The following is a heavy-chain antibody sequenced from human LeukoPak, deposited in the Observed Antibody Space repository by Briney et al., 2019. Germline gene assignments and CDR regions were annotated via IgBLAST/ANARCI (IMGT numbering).Heavy chain of an antibody. V-gene: IGHV3-21*01. D-gene: IGHD6-19*01. CDR3: ARDYSSGWYGLGAFDI. Sequence: KPGGSLRLSCAASGFTSSSYSMNWVRQAPGKGLEWVSSISSSSSYIYYADSVKGRFTISRDNAKNSLYLQMNSLRAEDTAVYYCARDYSSGWYGLGAFDIWGQGTMVTVSS. CDR2: ISSSSSYI. CDR1: GFTSSSYS. J-gene: IGHJ3*02.